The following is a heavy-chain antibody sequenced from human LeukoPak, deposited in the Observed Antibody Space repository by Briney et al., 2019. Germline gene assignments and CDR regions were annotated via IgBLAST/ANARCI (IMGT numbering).Heavy chain of an antibody. CDR1: GFTFSSYE. CDR2: ISSSGSTI. V-gene: IGHV3-48*03. D-gene: IGHD5-12*01. CDR3: ARESSGYDDN. Sequence: PGGSLRLSCAASGFTFSSYEMNWVRQAPGKGLEWVSYISSSGSTIYYADSVKGRFTISRDNAKNSLYLQMNSLRAEDTAVYYCARESSGYDDNWGQGTLVTVSS. J-gene: IGHJ4*02.